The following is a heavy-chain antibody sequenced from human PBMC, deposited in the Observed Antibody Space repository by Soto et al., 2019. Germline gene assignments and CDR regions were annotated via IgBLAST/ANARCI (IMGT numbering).Heavy chain of an antibody. CDR1: GDSFSTNSAT. J-gene: IGHJ6*02. V-gene: IGHV6-1*01. Sequence: PSQTLSLTXAISGDSFSTNSATWDWIRQSPSRGLEWLGRTYYRSKWYNDYAVSVKSRIIINPDTSKHQFPLQLNSVTPEDTAVYYCARALGSYYYYGMDVWGQGTTVTVSS. CDR2: TYYRSKWYN. CDR3: ARALGSYYYYGMDV. D-gene: IGHD2-15*01.